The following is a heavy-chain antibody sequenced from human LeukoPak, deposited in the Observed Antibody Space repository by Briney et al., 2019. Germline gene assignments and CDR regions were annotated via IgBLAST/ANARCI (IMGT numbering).Heavy chain of an antibody. CDR2: IYIDGST. CDR1: GFTVGTNY. D-gene: IGHD1-1*01. V-gene: IGHV3-53*01. CDR3: ARDTKN. Sequence: GGPLRLSCAASGFTVGTNYMSWVRQAPGKGLEWVSIIYIDGSTYYADSVKGRFTISRDNSKNTLYLQMNSLRAEDTAIYYCARDTKNWGQGTLVTVSS. J-gene: IGHJ4*02.